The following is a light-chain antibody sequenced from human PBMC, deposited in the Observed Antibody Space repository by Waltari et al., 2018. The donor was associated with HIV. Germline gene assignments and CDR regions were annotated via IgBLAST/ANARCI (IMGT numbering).Light chain of an antibody. CDR1: SSNIGAGYD. V-gene: IGLV1-40*01. J-gene: IGLJ3*02. CDR3: QSYDSSLSNWV. Sequence: QSVLTQPPSVSGAPGQRVTISCTGSSSNIGAGYDVHWYQQLPGTAPKLLIYGNSNRRSGVPDRFSGAKSGTSASLAITGLQPDDETDYYCQSYDSSLSNWVFGGGTKVTVL. CDR2: GNS.